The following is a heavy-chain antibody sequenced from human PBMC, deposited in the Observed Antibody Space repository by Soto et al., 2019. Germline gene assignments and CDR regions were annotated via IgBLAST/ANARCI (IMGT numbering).Heavy chain of an antibody. CDR1: GFTFSSYG. V-gene: IGHV3-30*03. CDR3: ARRGRYDYVWGSYRPPPDY. CDR2: ISYDGSTK. D-gene: IGHD3-16*02. Sequence: QVQLVESGGGVVQPGRSLRLSCAASGFTFSSYGMHWVRQAPGKGLEWVAVISYDGSTKYYADSVKWRFTISRDNSKNTLYLQMTSLRAEDTAVYYCARRGRYDYVWGSYRPPPDYWVQGTLVTVSS. J-gene: IGHJ4*02.